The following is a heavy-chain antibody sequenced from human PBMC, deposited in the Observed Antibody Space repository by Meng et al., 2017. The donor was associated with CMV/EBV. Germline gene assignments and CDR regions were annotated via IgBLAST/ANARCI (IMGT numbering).Heavy chain of an antibody. CDR2: MNPNSGNT. J-gene: IGHJ4*02. Sequence: ASVKVSCKASGYTFTSYDINWVRQATGQGLEWMGWMNPNSGNTGYAQKFQGRVTMTRNTSISTAYMELSSLRSEDTAVYYCARDLGLGQPDYFDYWGQGTLVTVSS. D-gene: IGHD3/OR15-3a*01. V-gene: IGHV1-8*01. CDR3: ARDLGLGQPDYFDY. CDR1: GYTFTSYD.